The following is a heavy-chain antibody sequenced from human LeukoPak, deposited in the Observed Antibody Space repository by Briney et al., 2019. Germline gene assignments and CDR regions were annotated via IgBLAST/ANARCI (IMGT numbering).Heavy chain of an antibody. CDR2: IIPIFGTA. D-gene: IGHD3-10*01. V-gene: IGHV1-69*01. CDR1: GGTFSSYA. CDR3: ARSGSGSFDYGMDV. J-gene: IGHJ6*02. Sequence: GASVKVSCKASGGTFSSYAISWARQAPGQGLEWMGGIIPIFGTANYAQEFQGRVTITADESTSTAYMELSSLRSEDTAVYYCARSGSGSFDYGMDVWGQGTTVTVSS.